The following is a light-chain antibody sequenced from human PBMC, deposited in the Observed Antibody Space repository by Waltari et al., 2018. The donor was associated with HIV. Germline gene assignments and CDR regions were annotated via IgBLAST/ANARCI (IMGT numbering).Light chain of an antibody. Sequence: QSVLTQPPSTSATPGQRVTILCSGASSNIGSHFVSWYQHLPGATPKLLIYESDRRPSGVPGRCSGSESGTSASLAISGLRSEDEADYYCAAWDNYLNAWVFGGGTRVTVL. CDR1: SSNIGSHF. CDR3: AAWDNYLNAWV. J-gene: IGLJ3*02. V-gene: IGLV1-47*01. CDR2: ESD.